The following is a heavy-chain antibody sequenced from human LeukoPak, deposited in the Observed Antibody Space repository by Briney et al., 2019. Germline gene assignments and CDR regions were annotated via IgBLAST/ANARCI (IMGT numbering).Heavy chain of an antibody. D-gene: IGHD2-2*01. Sequence: GGSLRLSCAASGFTFSSYAMSWVRQAPGKGLEWVSYISSSSSTIYYADSVKGRFTISRDNAKNSLYLQMNSLRAEDTAVYYCAREVAIVVVPAVPTDAFDIWGQGTMVTVSS. CDR2: ISSSSSTI. V-gene: IGHV3-48*01. J-gene: IGHJ3*02. CDR3: AREVAIVVVPAVPTDAFDI. CDR1: GFTFSSYA.